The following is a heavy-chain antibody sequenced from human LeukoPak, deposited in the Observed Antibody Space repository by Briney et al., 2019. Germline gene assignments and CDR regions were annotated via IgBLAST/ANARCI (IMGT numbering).Heavy chain of an antibody. J-gene: IGHJ4*02. CDR3: AGLSNYYDSSGYPPQFDY. D-gene: IGHD3-22*01. CDR1: GGSISSSSYY. CDR2: IYYSGST. V-gene: IGHV4-39*01. Sequence: SETLSLTCTVSGGSISSSSYYWGWIRQSPGKGLEWIGSIYYSGSTYYNPSLKSRVTISVDTSKNQFSLKLSSVTAADTAVYYCAGLSNYYDSSGYPPQFDYWGQGTLVTVSS.